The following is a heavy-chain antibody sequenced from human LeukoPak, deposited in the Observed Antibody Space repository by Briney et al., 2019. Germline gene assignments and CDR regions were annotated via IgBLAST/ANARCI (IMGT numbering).Heavy chain of an antibody. CDR1: GGSFSGYY. J-gene: IGHJ4*02. D-gene: IGHD6-13*01. Sequence: SETLSLTCAVHGGSFSGYYWSWIRQPPGKGLEWIGEINHSGSTNYNPSLKSRVTISVDTSKNQFSLKLSSVAAADTAVYYCARVGSSWYVDYWGQGTLVTVSS. V-gene: IGHV4-34*01. CDR3: ARVGSSWYVDY. CDR2: INHSGST.